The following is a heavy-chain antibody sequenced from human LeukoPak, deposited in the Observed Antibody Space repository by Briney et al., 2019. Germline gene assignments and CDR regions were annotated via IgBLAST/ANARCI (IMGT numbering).Heavy chain of an antibody. V-gene: IGHV3-30*03. CDR2: ISYDGSNK. CDR3: ARDSTNYYYYDSSGYFSY. J-gene: IGHJ4*02. Sequence: PGGSLRLSCAASGFTFSSYGMHWVRQAPGKGLEWVAVISYDGSNKYYADSVKGRFTISRDNSKNTLYLQMNSLRAEDTAVYYCARDSTNYYYYDSSGYFSYWGQGTLVTVSS. CDR1: GFTFSSYG. D-gene: IGHD3-22*01.